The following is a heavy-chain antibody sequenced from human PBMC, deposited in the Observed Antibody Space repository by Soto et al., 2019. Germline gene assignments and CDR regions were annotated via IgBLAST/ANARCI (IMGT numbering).Heavy chain of an antibody. V-gene: IGHV3-48*03. J-gene: IGHJ6*02. CDR2: ISSSGSTI. D-gene: IGHD5-18*01. Sequence: VGSLRLSCAASGFTFSSYEMNWVRQAPGKGLEWVSYISSSGSTIYYADSVKGRFTISRDNAKNSLYLQMNSLRAEDTAVYYCARVMSYGYVDGMDVWGQGTTVTVSS. CDR3: ARVMSYGYVDGMDV. CDR1: GFTFSSYE.